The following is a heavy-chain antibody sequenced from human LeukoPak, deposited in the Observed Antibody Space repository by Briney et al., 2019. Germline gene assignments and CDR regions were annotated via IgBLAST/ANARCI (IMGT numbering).Heavy chain of an antibody. CDR3: ARSQTWGEVNWFDP. V-gene: IGHV1-18*01. CDR1: GYTFTSYG. J-gene: IGHJ5*02. D-gene: IGHD3-16*01. CDR2: ISAYNGNT. Sequence: ASVKVSCKASGYTFTSYGISWVRQAPGQGLEWMGWISAYNGNTNYAQKLQGRVTMTTDTSTGTAYMELRSLRSDDTAVYYCARSQTWGEVNWFDPWGQGTLVTVSS.